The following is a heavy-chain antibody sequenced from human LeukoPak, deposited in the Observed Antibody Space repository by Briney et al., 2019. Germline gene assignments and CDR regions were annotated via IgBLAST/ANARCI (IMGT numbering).Heavy chain of an antibody. Sequence: GGSLRLSCTASGFTLCGNAMHWVRQTPGNGLEWVAAVSAGDQTFYAGSVMGRFTFSREDATNSLYLQMNSSTAGDTAVYYCRSRMRWPERVFSSSSLNCFGPWGQGTLVTVSS. CDR3: RSRMRWPERVFSSSSLNCFGP. V-gene: IGHV3-13*01. CDR2: VSAGDQT. J-gene: IGHJ5*02. CDR1: GFTLCGNA. D-gene: IGHD2-2*01.